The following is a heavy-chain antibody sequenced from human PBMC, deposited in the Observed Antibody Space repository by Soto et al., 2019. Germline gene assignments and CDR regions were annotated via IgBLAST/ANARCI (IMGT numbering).Heavy chain of an antibody. Sequence: QITLKESGPTLVKPTQTLTLTCTFSGFSLSTTEEGVGWIRQPPGKAPEWLALIYWDDDKRYSPSLKTRLTITKDTSKNQVVLTVTNVDPVDTATYYCAHGSCFGADCYPNPYFDFWGHGTLVTVSS. V-gene: IGHV2-5*02. J-gene: IGHJ4*01. CDR3: AHGSCFGADCYPNPYFDF. D-gene: IGHD2-21*02. CDR2: IYWDDDK. CDR1: GFSLSTTEEG.